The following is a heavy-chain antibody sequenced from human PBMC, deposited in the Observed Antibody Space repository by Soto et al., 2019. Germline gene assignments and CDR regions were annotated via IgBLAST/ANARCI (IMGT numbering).Heavy chain of an antibody. D-gene: IGHD2-2*01. CDR2: INQSGST. V-gene: IGHV4-34*01. CDR3: ARGAPDSYSYYYTDV. Sequence: QVQLQQWGAGLLKPSETLSLTCAVYGGSFSNYYWSWIRQTPGKGLEWIGEINQSGSTHYNPTLQSRVLISVDTSKTHFSLKVSSVTAAATAAYYCARGAPDSYSYYYTDVWDNGTTVTVSS. CDR1: GGSFSNYY. J-gene: IGHJ6*03.